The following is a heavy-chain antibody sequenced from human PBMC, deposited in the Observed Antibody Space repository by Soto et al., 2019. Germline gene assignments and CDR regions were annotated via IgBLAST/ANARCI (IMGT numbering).Heavy chain of an antibody. CDR1: GFTFSTYW. Sequence: EVQLVESGGGLVQPGGSLRLSCAASGFTFSTYWMSWVRQAPGKGLEWVANIKQDGSEKYYVDSVKGRFTISRDNARNSLYLQMNTLRAEDTAVYYCARDSRTTTVVKYWGQGTLVTVSS. CDR2: IKQDGSEK. D-gene: IGHD4-17*01. V-gene: IGHV3-7*01. J-gene: IGHJ4*02. CDR3: ARDSRTTTVVKY.